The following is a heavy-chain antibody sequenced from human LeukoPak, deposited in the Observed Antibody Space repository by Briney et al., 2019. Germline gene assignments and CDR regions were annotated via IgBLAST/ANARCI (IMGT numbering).Heavy chain of an antibody. CDR3: AVSPGYSYGVDY. J-gene: IGHJ4*02. CDR1: GGSISSSSYY. CDR2: IYYSGST. Sequence: RSSETLSLTCTVSGGSISSSSYYWGWIRQPPGKGLEWIGSIYYSGSTYYNPSLKSRVTISVDTSKNQFSPKLSSVTAAGTAVYYCAVSPGYSYGVDYWGQGTLVTVSS. D-gene: IGHD5-18*01. V-gene: IGHV4-39*01.